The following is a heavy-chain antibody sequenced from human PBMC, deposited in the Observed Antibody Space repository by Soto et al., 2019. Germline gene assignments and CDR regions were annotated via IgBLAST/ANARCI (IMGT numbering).Heavy chain of an antibody. V-gene: IGHV3-33*01. J-gene: IGHJ3*02. CDR3: ARGPYSSGWYVTFDI. Sequence: SLRLSCAASGFTFSSYSMHWVRQAPGKGLEWVADIWYDGNNKFYADSVKGRFTLSRDNSKNTLFLQMNSLRAEDTAVYYCARGPYSSGWYVTFDIWGQGTMVIVSS. CDR2: IWYDGNNK. D-gene: IGHD6-19*01. CDR1: GFTFSSYS.